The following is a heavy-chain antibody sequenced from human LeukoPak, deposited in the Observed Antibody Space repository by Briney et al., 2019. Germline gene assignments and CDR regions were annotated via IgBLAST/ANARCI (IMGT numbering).Heavy chain of an antibody. V-gene: IGHV3-23*01. J-gene: IGHJ4*02. CDR3: AKGAFERFGEPSDY. CDR1: GFTLSNYA. D-gene: IGHD3-10*01. CDR2: ISGGGAYT. Sequence: GGSLRLSCAASGFTLSNYAMTWVRQAPGKGLGWVSCISGGGAYTHYADSVKGRFTISRDNSKNTVPLQMNSLRAEDTAVYYCAKGAFERFGEPSDYWGQGTLVTVSS.